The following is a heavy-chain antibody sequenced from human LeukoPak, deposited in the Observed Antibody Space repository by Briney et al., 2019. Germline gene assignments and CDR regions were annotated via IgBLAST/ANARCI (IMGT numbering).Heavy chain of an antibody. D-gene: IGHD1-26*01. V-gene: IGHV3-15*01. CDR1: GFTFSSYS. Sequence: GGSLRLSCAASGFTFSSYSMNWVRQAPGKGLEWVGRIKAKAHGGTTDYAAPVKGRFTISRDDSKNTLYLQMNSLKTEDTAVYYCTTDGVGIEGATFDYWGQGTLVTVSS. J-gene: IGHJ4*02. CDR2: IKAKAHGGTT. CDR3: TTDGVGIEGATFDY.